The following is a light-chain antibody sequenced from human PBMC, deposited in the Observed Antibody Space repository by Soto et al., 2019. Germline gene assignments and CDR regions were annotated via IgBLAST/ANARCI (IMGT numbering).Light chain of an antibody. CDR3: QQYYTTPWT. CDR1: QSVLYRSNNKSY. J-gene: IGKJ1*01. Sequence: DIVMTQSPDSLAVSLGERATINCKSSQSVLYRSNNKSYLAWYQQKPGQPPKLLIYWASTRESGVPDRFSGSGSGQDFTLTISSLQAEDVAVYYCQQYYTTPWTFGQGTKVDIK. V-gene: IGKV4-1*01. CDR2: WAS.